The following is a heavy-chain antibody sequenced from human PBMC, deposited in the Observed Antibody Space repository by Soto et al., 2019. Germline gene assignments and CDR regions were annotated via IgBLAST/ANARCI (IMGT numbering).Heavy chain of an antibody. J-gene: IGHJ4*02. Sequence: QITLKESGPTLVKPTQTLTLTCTFSGFSLSTTRVGVGWIRQPPGKALEWLALIYWDDDKRYSPALKSRLTITKDTSKNQLDLTMTKTNPVDTATFYCAHSVVAGVVYYFDYWRQGTLFTVSS. D-gene: IGHD2-15*01. V-gene: IGHV2-5*02. CDR2: IYWDDDK. CDR3: AHSVVAGVVYYFDY. CDR1: GFSLSTTRVG.